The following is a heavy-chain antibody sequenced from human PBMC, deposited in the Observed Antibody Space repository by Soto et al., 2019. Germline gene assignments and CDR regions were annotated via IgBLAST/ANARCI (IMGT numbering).Heavy chain of an antibody. CDR3: ATLSTQFDR. J-gene: IGHJ5*02. D-gene: IGHD1-1*01. Sequence: EVPLLESGGGLVQPGGSLRLSCAASGFTFNNHAMSWVRRAPGKGLEWVSYISGSGNSIYYTDSVKGRFTISRDNAKNSLYLQMNSLRVEDTAVYYCATLSTQFDRWGQGNLVTVSS. CDR1: GFTFNNHA. CDR2: ISGSGNSI. V-gene: IGHV3-48*04.